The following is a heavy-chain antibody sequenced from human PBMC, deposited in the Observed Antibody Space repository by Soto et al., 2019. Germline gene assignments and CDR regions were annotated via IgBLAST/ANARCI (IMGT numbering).Heavy chain of an antibody. D-gene: IGHD7-27*01. Sequence: QVQLQQWGAGLLKPSETLSLTCAVYGGSFSGYYWNWIRQPPGKGLEWIGEINHSGSTNYNPSLKIRVTISVDPSKHQFSLTLSSVTAADTAVYYCARGWGGIFDYWGQGTLVTVSS. CDR1: GGSFSGYY. V-gene: IGHV4-34*01. J-gene: IGHJ4*02. CDR2: INHSGST. CDR3: ARGWGGIFDY.